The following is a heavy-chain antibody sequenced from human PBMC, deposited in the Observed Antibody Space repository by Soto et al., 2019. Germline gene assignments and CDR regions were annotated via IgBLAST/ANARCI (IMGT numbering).Heavy chain of an antibody. D-gene: IGHD1-1*01. J-gene: IGHJ4*02. V-gene: IGHV4-59*01. Sequence: SETLSLTCTVAGGSISSDYWSWIRQPPGKGLEWIGYIYYSGSTNYNPSIKSRVTISVDTSKTQFSLKLSSVTAADTAVYYCARGDWNDDYWGQGTLGTVTS. CDR3: ARGDWNDDY. CDR2: IYYSGST. CDR1: GGSISSDY.